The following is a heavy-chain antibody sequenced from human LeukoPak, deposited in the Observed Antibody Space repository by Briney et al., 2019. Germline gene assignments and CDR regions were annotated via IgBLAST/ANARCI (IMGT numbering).Heavy chain of an antibody. J-gene: IGHJ4*02. V-gene: IGHV3-23*01. CDR3: ARTYYYDSSGYPPGIH. Sequence: GGSLRLSCAAPGFTFSSYAMSWVRQAPGKGLEWVSAISGSGGSTYYADSVKGRFTISRDNSKNTLYLQMNSLRAEDTAVYYCARTYYYDSSGYPPGIHWGQGTLVTVSS. CDR2: ISGSGGST. CDR1: GFTFSSYA. D-gene: IGHD3-22*01.